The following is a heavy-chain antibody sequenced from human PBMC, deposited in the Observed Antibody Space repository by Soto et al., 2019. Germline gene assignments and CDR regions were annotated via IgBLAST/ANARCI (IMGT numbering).Heavy chain of an antibody. CDR2: TSGSGGSA. CDR1: GFSFSSYA. V-gene: IGHV3-23*01. CDR3: ANGGGLRNQLLYGYYVHGMDV. J-gene: IGHJ6*02. D-gene: IGHD1-26*01. Sequence: VQLLQSGGGLVQPGMSLRISCVASGFSFSSYAMSWVRQAPGKGLEWGSSTSGSGGSASYADSVKGRFTIARDNSKNTLQLEVSSLRAEDTAVYYCANGGGLRNQLLYGYYVHGMDVWGQGTTVTVSS.